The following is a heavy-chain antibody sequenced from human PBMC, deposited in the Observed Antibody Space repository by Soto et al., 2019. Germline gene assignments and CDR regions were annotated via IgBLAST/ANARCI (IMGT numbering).Heavy chain of an antibody. CDR3: ARYSGKYQGPIDY. V-gene: IGHV3-30*03. CDR2: ISYDGSNK. Sequence: QVQLVESEGGVVQPGRSLRLSCAASGFTISHYGIHWVRQAPGKGLEWLAVISYDGSNKHYADSVKGRFTVSRDNSKNTLYLQMNSLRAEDTAVYFCARYSGKYQGPIDYWGQGTLLTVSS. D-gene: IGHD1-26*01. CDR1: GFTISHYG. J-gene: IGHJ4*02.